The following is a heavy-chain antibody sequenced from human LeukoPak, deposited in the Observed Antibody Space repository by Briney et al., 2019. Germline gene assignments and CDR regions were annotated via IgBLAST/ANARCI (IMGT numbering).Heavy chain of an antibody. J-gene: IGHJ4*02. CDR2: ISGSGGST. CDR1: GFTSGSYA. V-gene: IGHV3-23*01. Sequence: GGSLRLSCSASGFTSGSYAMSWVRQAPGKGLEWVSAISGSGGSTYYADSVKGRFTISRDNSKNTLYLQMNSLRAEDTAVYYCAKVEITMVRGVIDYWGQGTLVTVSS. CDR3: AKVEITMVRGVIDY. D-gene: IGHD3-10*01.